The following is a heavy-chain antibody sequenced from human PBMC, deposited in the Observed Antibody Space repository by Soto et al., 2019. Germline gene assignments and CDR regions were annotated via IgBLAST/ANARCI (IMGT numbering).Heavy chain of an antibody. D-gene: IGHD5-12*01. V-gene: IGHV5-10-1*01. Sequence: GESLKISCKGSGYSFTSYWISWVRQMPGKGLEWMGRIDPSDSYTNYSPSFQGHVTISADKSISTAYLQWSSLKASDTAMYYCARMSQPSGYGLWVFDYWGQGTLVTVSS. J-gene: IGHJ4*02. CDR3: ARMSQPSGYGLWVFDY. CDR1: GYSFTSYW. CDR2: IDPSDSYT.